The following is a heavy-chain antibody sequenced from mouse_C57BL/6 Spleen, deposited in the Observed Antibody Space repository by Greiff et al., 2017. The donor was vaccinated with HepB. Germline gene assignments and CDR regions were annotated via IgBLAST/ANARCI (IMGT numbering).Heavy chain of an antibody. J-gene: IGHJ4*01. CDR2: IDPETGGT. Sequence: VQLQQSGAELVRPGASVTLSCKASGYTFTDYEMHWVKQTPVHGLEWIGAIDPETGGTAYNQKFKGKAILTADKSSSTAYMELRSLTSEDSAVYYCTRGVGNYAMDYWGQRTSVTVSS. V-gene: IGHV1-15*01. CDR3: TRGVGNYAMDY. CDR1: GYTFTDYE.